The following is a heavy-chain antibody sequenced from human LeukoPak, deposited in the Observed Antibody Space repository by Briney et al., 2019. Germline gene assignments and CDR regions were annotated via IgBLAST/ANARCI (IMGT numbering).Heavy chain of an antibody. V-gene: IGHV3-23*01. Sequence: GGSLRLSCAASGFTFSSYAMSGVRQAPGKGVEWVSAISGSGGSTYYADSVTGRFTISRDNSKNTLYLQMNSQRAEDTAVYYCAKGPSTVTTGGDYWGQGTLVTVSS. J-gene: IGHJ4*02. D-gene: IGHD4-17*01. CDR3: AKGPSTVTTGGDY. CDR1: GFTFSSYA. CDR2: ISGSGGST.